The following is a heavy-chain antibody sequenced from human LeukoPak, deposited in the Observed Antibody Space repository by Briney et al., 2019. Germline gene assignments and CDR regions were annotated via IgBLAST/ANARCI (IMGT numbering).Heavy chain of an antibody. Sequence: GGSLRLSCAASGFTFDDYAMHWVRQAPGKGLEWVSLISWDGGSTYYADSVKGRFTISRDNSKNSLYLQMNSLRAEDTALYYCAKDFSKATKGLRSPYFDYWGQGTLVTVSS. CDR3: AKDFSKATKGLRSPYFDY. CDR2: ISWDGGST. CDR1: GFTFDDYA. J-gene: IGHJ4*02. V-gene: IGHV3-43D*03. D-gene: IGHD5-12*01.